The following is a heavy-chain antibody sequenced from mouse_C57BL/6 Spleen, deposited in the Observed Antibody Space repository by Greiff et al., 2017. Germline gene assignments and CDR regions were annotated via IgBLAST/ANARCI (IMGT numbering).Heavy chain of an antibody. J-gene: IGHJ1*03. CDR3: ARERVDDGYFYWYFDV. CDR2: IYPRSGNT. V-gene: IGHV1-81*01. Sequence: VQLVESGAELARPGASVKLSCKASGYTFTSYGISWVKQRTGQGLEWIGEIYPRSGNTYYNEKFKGKATLTADKSSSTAYMELRSLTSEDSAVYCCARERVDDGYFYWYFDVWGTGTTVTVSS. D-gene: IGHD2-3*01. CDR1: GYTFTSYG.